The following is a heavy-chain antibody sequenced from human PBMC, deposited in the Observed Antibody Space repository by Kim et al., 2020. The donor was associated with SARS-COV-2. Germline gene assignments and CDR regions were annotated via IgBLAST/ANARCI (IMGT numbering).Heavy chain of an antibody. CDR1: GGSISSSNW. D-gene: IGHD3-10*01. CDR2: IYHSGST. Sequence: SETLSLTCAVSGGSISSSNWWSWVLQPPGKGLEWIGEIYHSGSTNYNPSLKSRVTISVDKSKNQFSLKLSSVTAADTAVYYCARELMVRGETAINWFDPWGQGTLVTVSS. V-gene: IGHV4-4*02. CDR3: ARELMVRGETAINWFDP. J-gene: IGHJ5*02.